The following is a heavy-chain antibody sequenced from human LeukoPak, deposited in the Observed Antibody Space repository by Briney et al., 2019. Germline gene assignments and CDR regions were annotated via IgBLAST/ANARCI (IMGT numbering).Heavy chain of an antibody. CDR1: GFTFSGST. J-gene: IGHJ5*01. V-gene: IGHV3-73*01. CDR2: IRSNTNNYAT. Sequence: GGSLRLSCAASGFTFSGSTMHWVRQASGKGLEWVGRIRSNTNNYATAYAASVRGRFTISRDDSKNTAYLQMHSLKIEGTAVYYCTRHVDFWTGYYTGTYWFDSWGQGTLVTVSS. CDR3: TRHVDFWTGYYTGTYWFDS. D-gene: IGHD3/OR15-3a*01.